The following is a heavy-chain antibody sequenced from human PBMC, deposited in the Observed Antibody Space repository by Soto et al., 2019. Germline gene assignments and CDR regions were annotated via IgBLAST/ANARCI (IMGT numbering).Heavy chain of an antibody. V-gene: IGHV1-18*01. J-gene: IGHJ5*02. CDR2: INAYNGNT. Sequence: ASAKPSCKDSGYTVTSNGISWVRQAPGQGLEWMGWINAYNGNTNYAQKLQGRVTMTTDTSTSTAYMELRSLRSDDTAVYYCARVLPPFDPWGQGTLVTVSS. CDR3: ARVLPPFDP. CDR1: GYTVTSNG.